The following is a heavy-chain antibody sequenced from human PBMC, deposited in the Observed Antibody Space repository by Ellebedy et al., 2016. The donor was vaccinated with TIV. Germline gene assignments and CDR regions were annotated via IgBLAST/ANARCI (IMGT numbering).Heavy chain of an antibody. D-gene: IGHD1-26*01. CDR2: ISGNGHIT. J-gene: IGHJ6*02. V-gene: IGHV3-23*01. CDR3: AKAGVGGTKVSPYYYYAMDV. Sequence: GGSLRLSXAASGLTSTTNAMSWVRQAPGKGLEWVSVISGNGHITYNADSVKGRFTISRDNLKNTFYLQMNNLRAEDTALYYCAKAGVGGTKVSPYYYYAMDVWGQGTMVTVAS. CDR1: GLTSTTNA.